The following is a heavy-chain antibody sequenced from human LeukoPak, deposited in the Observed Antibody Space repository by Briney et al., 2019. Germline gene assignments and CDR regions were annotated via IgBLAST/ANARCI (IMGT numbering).Heavy chain of an antibody. J-gene: IGHJ4*02. CDR3: AKSLWFGELRFDY. CDR2: ISGSGGST. CDR1: GFTFSRYW. Sequence: SGGSLRLSCAASGFTFSRYWMSWVRQAPGKGLEWVSAISGSGGSTYYADSVKGRFTISRDNSKNTLYLQMNSLRAEDTAVYYCAKSLWFGELRFDYWGQGTLVTVSS. V-gene: IGHV3-23*01. D-gene: IGHD3-10*01.